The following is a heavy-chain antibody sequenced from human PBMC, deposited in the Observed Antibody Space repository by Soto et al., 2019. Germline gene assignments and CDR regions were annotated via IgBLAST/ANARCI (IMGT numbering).Heavy chain of an antibody. CDR3: ASNVLLVGYY. V-gene: IGHV4-39*01. CDR1: GGSISSSSYY. J-gene: IGHJ4*02. D-gene: IGHD1-26*01. CDR2: IYYSGST. Sequence: SETLSLTCTVSGGSISSSSYYWGWIRQPPGKGLEWIGSIYYSGSTYYNPSLKSRVTISVDTSKNQFSLKLSSVTAADTAVYYCASNVLLVGYYWGQGTLVTVSS.